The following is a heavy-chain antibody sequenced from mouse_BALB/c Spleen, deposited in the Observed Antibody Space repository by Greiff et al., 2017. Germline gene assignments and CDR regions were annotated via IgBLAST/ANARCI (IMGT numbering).Heavy chain of an antibody. V-gene: IGHV2-9*02. CDR2: IWAGGST. CDR3: ARDSPQTYYRYDGFAY. CDR1: GFSLTSYG. D-gene: IGHD2-14*01. J-gene: IGHJ3*01. Sequence: VQVVESGPGLVAPSQSLSITCTVSGFSLTSYGVHWVRQPPGKGLEWLGVIWAGGSTNYNSALMSRLSISKDNSKSQVFLKMNSLQTDDTAMYYCARDSPQTYYRYDGFAYWGQGTLVTVSA.